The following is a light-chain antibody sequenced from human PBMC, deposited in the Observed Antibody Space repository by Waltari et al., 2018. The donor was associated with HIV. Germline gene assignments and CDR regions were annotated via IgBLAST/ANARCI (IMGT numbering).Light chain of an antibody. CDR3: SSYTSSSIPHVV. Sequence: QSALTQPASVSGSPGQSITISCTGTSSDVGGYKYVSWYQQYPGKAPKLMIYEVSNRPSGVSNRFSRSKSGNTASLTISGLQAEDEADYYCSSYTSSSIPHVVFGGGTKLTVL. V-gene: IGLV2-14*01. J-gene: IGLJ2*01. CDR2: EVS. CDR1: SSDVGGYKY.